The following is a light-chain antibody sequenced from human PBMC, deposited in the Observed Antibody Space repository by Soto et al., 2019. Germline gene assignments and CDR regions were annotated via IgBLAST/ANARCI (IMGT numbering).Light chain of an antibody. CDR3: QQSYSTPLT. CDR2: AAS. J-gene: IGKJ3*01. CDR1: QSISSY. V-gene: IGKV1-39*01. Sequence: DIQMTQSPSSLSASVGDRVTITCRASQSISSYLNWYQQKPWRAHKLLIYAASNLQSGVPSRFSGSGSGTHFTLTISSLQPEDFATYYCQQSYSTPLTFGPGTKVDIK.